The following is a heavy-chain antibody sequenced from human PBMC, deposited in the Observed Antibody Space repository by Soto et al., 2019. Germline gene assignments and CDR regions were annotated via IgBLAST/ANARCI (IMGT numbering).Heavy chain of an antibody. CDR1: GGSISSSSYY. CDR3: ASSRYYDFWSGYYPGYYYYGMDV. D-gene: IGHD3-3*01. V-gene: IGHV4-39*01. J-gene: IGHJ6*02. CDR2: IYYSGST. Sequence: SETRSLTCTVSGGSISSSSYYWGWIRQPPGKGLEWIGSIYYSGSTYYNPSLKSRVTISVDTSKNQFSLKLSSVTAADTAVYYCASSRYYDFWSGYYPGYYYYGMDVWGQGTTVTVSS.